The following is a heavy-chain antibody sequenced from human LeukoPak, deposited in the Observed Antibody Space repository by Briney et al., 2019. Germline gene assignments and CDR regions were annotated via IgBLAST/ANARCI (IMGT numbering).Heavy chain of an antibody. CDR2: INPNSGGT. CDR3: ARAGYSSSWYSGY. CDR1: GYTFTGYY. J-gene: IGHJ4*02. D-gene: IGHD6-13*01. V-gene: IGHV1-2*02. Sequence: ALVKVSCKASGYTFTGYYMHWVRQAPGQGLEWMGWINPNSGGTNYAQKFQGRVTMTRDTSISTAYMELSRLRSDDTAVYYCARAGYSSSWYSGYWGQGTLVTVSS.